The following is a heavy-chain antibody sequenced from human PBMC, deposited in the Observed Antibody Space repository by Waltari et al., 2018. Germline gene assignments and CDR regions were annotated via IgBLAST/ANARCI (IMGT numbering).Heavy chain of an antibody. J-gene: IGHJ5*02. Sequence: QLQLQESGSGLVKPSQTLSLTCADSGGSISSGAYSWSWIRQPPGKGLEWMGYINHSGTTYYNPSLRSRVTMSVDKSKNQFSLKLSSVTAADTAVYFCAREWSLNWIDPWGQGTLVTVSS. V-gene: IGHV4-30-2*01. CDR2: INHSGTT. CDR3: AREWSLNWIDP. CDR1: GGSISSGAYS. D-gene: IGHD2-15*01.